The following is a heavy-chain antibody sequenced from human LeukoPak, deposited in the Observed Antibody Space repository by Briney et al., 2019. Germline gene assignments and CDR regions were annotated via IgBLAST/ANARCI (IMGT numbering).Heavy chain of an antibody. Sequence: GASVKVSCKASGGTFSSYAISWVRQAPGQGLEWMGWISAYNGNTNYAQKLQGRVTMTTNTSTSTAYMELRSLRSDDTAVYYCARVLREQDFDYWGQGTLVTVSS. J-gene: IGHJ4*02. CDR2: ISAYNGNT. D-gene: IGHD1-26*01. CDR3: ARVLREQDFDY. V-gene: IGHV1-18*01. CDR1: GGTFSSYA.